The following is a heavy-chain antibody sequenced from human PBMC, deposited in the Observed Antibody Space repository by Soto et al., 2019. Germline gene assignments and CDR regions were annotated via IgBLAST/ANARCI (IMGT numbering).Heavy chain of an antibody. CDR1: GFTFSSYG. CDR2: ISYDGSNK. Sequence: QVQLVESGGGVVQHGRSLRLSCAASGFTFSSYGMHWVRQAPGKGLEWVAVISYDGSNKYYADSVKGRFTISRDNSKNTLYLQMNSLRAEDTAVYYCAKGITIFGVVIIGGVDYWGQGTLVTVSS. V-gene: IGHV3-30*18. D-gene: IGHD3-3*01. CDR3: AKGITIFGVVIIGGVDY. J-gene: IGHJ4*02.